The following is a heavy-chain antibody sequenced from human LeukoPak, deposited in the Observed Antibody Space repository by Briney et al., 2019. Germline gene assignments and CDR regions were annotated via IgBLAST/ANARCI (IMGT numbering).Heavy chain of an antibody. CDR3: AKDLPAEIAAADY. D-gene: IGHD6-25*01. CDR2: IKQDGSDK. CDR1: GFTFSNYY. J-gene: IGHJ4*02. V-gene: IGHV3-7*01. Sequence: GGSLRLSCAASGFTFSNYYMSWVRQAPGKGLEWVANIKQDGSDKNYVDSVKGRFTISRDNSKNTLYLQMNSLRAEDTAVYYCAKDLPAEIAAADYWGQGTLVTVSS.